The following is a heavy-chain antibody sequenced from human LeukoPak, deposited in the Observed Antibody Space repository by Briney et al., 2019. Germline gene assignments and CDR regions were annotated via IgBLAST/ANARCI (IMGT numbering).Heavy chain of an antibody. J-gene: IGHJ4*02. V-gene: IGHV3-30-3*01. D-gene: IGHD3-22*01. Sequence: GRSLRLSCAASGFTFSSYAMHWVRQAPGKGLEWVAVISYDGSNKYYADSVKGRFTISRDNSKNTLYLQMNSLRAEDTAVYYCARGDYYDSSGYYGWGQGTLVTVSS. CDR2: ISYDGSNK. CDR1: GFTFSSYA. CDR3: ARGDYYDSSGYYG.